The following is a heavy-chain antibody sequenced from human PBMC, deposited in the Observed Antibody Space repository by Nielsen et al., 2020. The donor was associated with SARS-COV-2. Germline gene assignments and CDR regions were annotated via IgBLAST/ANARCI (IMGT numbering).Heavy chain of an antibody. CDR1: GSSFTSYW. CDR2: IDPSDSYT. J-gene: IGHJ6*02. CDR3: ARLGGDYYYYYYGMDV. Sequence: GGSLRLSCKGSGSSFTSYWISWVRQMPGKGLEWMGRIDPSDSYTNYSPSFQGHVTISADKSISTAYLQWSSLKASDTAMYYCARLGGDYYYYYYGMDVWGQGTTVTVSS. V-gene: IGHV5-10-1*01. D-gene: IGHD2-21*02.